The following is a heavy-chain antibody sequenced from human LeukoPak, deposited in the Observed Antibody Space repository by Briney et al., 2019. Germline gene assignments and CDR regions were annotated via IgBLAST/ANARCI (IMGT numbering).Heavy chain of an antibody. D-gene: IGHD3-10*01. Sequence: GGSLRLSCRGSVFTFGDYTVSGVRQAPGKGREWVGFIRSKMHGGTRAFADSVIGRFTISRDDYKSTSFLQMNSLKIDDTAVYYCTRRVRGVPDAFDTWGHGALVTVSS. V-gene: IGHV3-49*04. J-gene: IGHJ3*02. CDR2: IRSKMHGGTR. CDR1: VFTFGDYT. CDR3: TRRVRGVPDAFDT.